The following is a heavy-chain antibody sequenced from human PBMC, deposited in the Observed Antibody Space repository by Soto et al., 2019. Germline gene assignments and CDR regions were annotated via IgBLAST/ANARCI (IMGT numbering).Heavy chain of an antibody. J-gene: IGHJ6*02. CDR3: ARDGGYYYDSSGYYYLGGMDV. CDR2: IYSGGST. D-gene: IGHD3-22*01. CDR1: VFTVSSNY. Sequence: WGSLRLSCASSVFTVSSNYMSWVRQAPGRGLELVSVIYSGGSTYYADSVKGRFTISRDNSKNTLYLQMNSLRAEDTAVYYCARDGGYYYDSSGYYYLGGMDVWGQGTPVTVSS. V-gene: IGHV3-53*01.